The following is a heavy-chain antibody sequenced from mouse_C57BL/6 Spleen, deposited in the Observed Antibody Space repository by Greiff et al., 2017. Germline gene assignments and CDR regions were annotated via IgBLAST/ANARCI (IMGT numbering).Heavy chain of an antibody. CDR1: GFTFTSYA. V-gene: IGHV5-4*01. CDR2: ISDGGSYT. Sequence: EVQVLESGAGLVKPGASLKLSCAASGFTFTSYAMSWVRQTPEQRLEWVATISDGGSYTYYPDNVKGRFTISRDTAKNNQYMQMSHLKSEDTAMYYCARDGDYAMDYWGQGTSVTVSS. J-gene: IGHJ4*01. CDR3: ARDGDYAMDY.